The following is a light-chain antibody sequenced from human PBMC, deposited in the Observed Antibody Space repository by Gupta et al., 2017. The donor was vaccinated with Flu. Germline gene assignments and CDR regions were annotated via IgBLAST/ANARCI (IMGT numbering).Light chain of an antibody. V-gene: IGLV1-51*02. Sequence: KFTISCSGSSSNIGNNYVSWYQQLPGAAPKLLIYENNKRPSGIPDRFSGSKSGTSATLGITGLQTGDEADYYCGTWDSSLSAGVFGGGTKLTVL. CDR3: GTWDSSLSAGV. CDR1: SSNIGNNY. CDR2: ENN. J-gene: IGLJ3*02.